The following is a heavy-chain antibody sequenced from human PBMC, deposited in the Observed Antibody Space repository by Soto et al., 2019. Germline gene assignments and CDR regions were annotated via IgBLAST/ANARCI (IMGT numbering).Heavy chain of an antibody. CDR2: IYPGDSDT. CDR1: GYSFTSYW. V-gene: IGHV5-51*01. D-gene: IGHD4-17*01. CDR3: ARLYGGNSSLDY. Sequence: ESLNIFFRGSGYSFTSYWIGLVRQMPGKGLEWMGIIYPGDSDTRYSPSFQGQVTISADKSISTAYLQWSSLKASDTAMYYCARLYGGNSSLDYWGQGTLVTVSS. J-gene: IGHJ4*02.